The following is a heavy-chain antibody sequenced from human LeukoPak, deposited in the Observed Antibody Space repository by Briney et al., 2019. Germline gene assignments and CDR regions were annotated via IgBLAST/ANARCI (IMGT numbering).Heavy chain of an antibody. CDR1: GYTFTSYW. CDR3: ARLTGSRYDFRSGYSSRPNHAFDY. V-gene: IGHV5-51*01. CDR2: IYTGDSDT. D-gene: IGHD3-3*01. Sequence: GESLKISCKVSGYTFTSYWIGWVRQMPGKGLEWMGIIYTGDSDTRYRPSFQGQVTISADKSISTAYLQWSSLKASDTAMYYCARLTGSRYDFRSGYSSRPNHAFDYWGQGTLVTASS. J-gene: IGHJ4*02.